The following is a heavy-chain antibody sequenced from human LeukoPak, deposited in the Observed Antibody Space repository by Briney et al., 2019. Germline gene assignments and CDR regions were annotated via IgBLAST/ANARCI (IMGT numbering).Heavy chain of an antibody. CDR2: ISSSSHYL. D-gene: IGHD3-22*01. J-gene: IGHJ4*02. CDR1: GFTFSSYS. CDR3: ARELNYYDSSGTFDY. Sequence: GGSLRLSCAASGFTFSSYSMNWVRQAPGKGLEWVSSISSSSHYLYYADSVKGRFTISRDNAKNSLYLQMNSLRAEDTAVYYCARELNYYDSSGTFDYWGQGTLVAVSS. V-gene: IGHV3-21*01.